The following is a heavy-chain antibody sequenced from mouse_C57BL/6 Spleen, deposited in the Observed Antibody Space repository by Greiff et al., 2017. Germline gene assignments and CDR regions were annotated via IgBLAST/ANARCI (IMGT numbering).Heavy chain of an antibody. Sequence: VQLQQSGAELVKPGASVKLSCTASGFNIKDYYMHWVKQRTEQGLEWIGRIDPEDGETKYDPKFQGKATITADTSSNTAYLQLSSLTSEDTAVYYCAPYETWFAYWGQGTLVTVSA. CDR1: GFNIKDYY. J-gene: IGHJ3*01. D-gene: IGHD1-1*01. V-gene: IGHV14-2*01. CDR2: IDPEDGET. CDR3: APYETWFAY.